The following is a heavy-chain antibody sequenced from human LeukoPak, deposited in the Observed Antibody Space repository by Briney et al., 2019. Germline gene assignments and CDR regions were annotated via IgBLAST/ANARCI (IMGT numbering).Heavy chain of an antibody. CDR2: INHSGST. D-gene: IGHD3-22*01. Sequence: SETLSLTCAVYGGSFSGYYWSWIRQPPGKGLEWIGEINHSGSTNYNPSLKSRVTISVDTSKNQFSLKLSSVTAADTAVYYCARGSRYYYDSSGYRLPYYYYYMDVWGKGTTVTVSS. J-gene: IGHJ6*03. CDR1: GGSFSGYY. V-gene: IGHV4-34*01. CDR3: ARGSRYYYDSSGYRLPYYYYYMDV.